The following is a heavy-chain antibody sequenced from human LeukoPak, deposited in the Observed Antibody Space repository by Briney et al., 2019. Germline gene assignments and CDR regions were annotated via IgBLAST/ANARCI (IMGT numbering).Heavy chain of an antibody. Sequence: ASVRVSCKASGYSFSTNYTNWLRQAPGQGLEWMGRISAYNGGTAYAQKFQGRVTMTTDSSTTTAYMDLASLRSDDTAVYYCARGGTYYPCIDYWGQGTLVTVSS. V-gene: IGHV1-18*01. CDR2: ISAYNGGT. CDR1: GYSFSTNY. D-gene: IGHD1-26*01. J-gene: IGHJ4*01. CDR3: ARGGTYYPCIDY.